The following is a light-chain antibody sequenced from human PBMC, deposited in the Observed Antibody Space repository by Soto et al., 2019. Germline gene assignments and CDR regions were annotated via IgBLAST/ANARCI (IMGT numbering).Light chain of an antibody. CDR3: SSYAGNYVYV. V-gene: IGLV2-11*01. J-gene: IGLJ1*01. CDR2: DVS. CDR1: SSDVGGYNY. Sequence: QSALTQPASVSGSPGQSITISCTGTSSDVGGYNYVSWYQQQSGKAPKLIIYDVSARPSGVPDRFSASKSDNTASLTISGLQAEDEADYYCSSYAGNYVYVFGSGTKLTVL.